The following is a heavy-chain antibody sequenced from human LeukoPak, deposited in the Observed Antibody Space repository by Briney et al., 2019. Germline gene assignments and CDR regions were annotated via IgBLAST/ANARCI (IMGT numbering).Heavy chain of an antibody. CDR3: AKVPIRKCSGAHGSYWYCDL. J-gene: IGHJ2*01. V-gene: IGHV3-23*01. CDR2: ISGSGGST. Sequence: GGSLRLSCAASGFTFSRFAMSWLRQAPGKGLEWVSAISGSGGSTYYADSVKGRFTISRDNSKNTLYLQMNSLRAENTAVYYFAKVPIRKCSGAHGSYWYCDLWGRGTLVTVSS. D-gene: IGHD4/OR15-4a*01. CDR1: GFTFSRFA.